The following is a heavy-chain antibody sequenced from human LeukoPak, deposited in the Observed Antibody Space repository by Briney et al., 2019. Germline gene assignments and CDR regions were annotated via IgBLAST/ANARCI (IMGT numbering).Heavy chain of an antibody. V-gene: IGHV3-33*03. D-gene: IGHD2-15*01. CDR3: AKEVQMRAATSNDY. CDR1: GFIFSNYG. J-gene: IGHJ4*02. Sequence: GGSLRLSCAASGFIFSNYGMHWVRQAPGKGLEWVAVIWFDGSVQYYADSVKGRFTISRDNPKNTLYLQMNSLRAEDTDVYYCAKEVQMRAATSNDYWGQGTLVSVSS. CDR2: IWFDGSVQ.